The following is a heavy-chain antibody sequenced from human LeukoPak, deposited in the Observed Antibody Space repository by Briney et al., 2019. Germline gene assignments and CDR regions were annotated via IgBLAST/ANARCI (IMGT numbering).Heavy chain of an antibody. V-gene: IGHV3-30*18. D-gene: IGHD3-22*01. CDR1: GFTFSSYG. Sequence: PGGSLRLSCAASGFTFSSYGVHWVRQAPGKGLEWVAVISYDGSNKYYADSVKGRFTISRDNSKNTLYLQMNSLRAEDTAVYYCAKSSTYYYDSSGYPKTHFDYWGQGTLVTVSS. CDR3: AKSSTYYYDSSGYPKTHFDY. CDR2: ISYDGSNK. J-gene: IGHJ4*02.